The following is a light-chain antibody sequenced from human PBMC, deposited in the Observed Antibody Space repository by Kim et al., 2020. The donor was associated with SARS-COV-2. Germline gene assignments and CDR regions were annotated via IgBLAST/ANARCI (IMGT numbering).Light chain of an antibody. J-gene: IGLJ2*01. CDR2: RDS. CDR1: NIGSKN. Sequence: AALGQTARITCGGNNIGSKNVHWYQQKPGQAPVLVIYRDSNRPSGIPERFSGSNSGNTATLTISRAQAGDEADYYCQVWDSSTVVFGGGTQLTVL. V-gene: IGLV3-9*01. CDR3: QVWDSSTVV.